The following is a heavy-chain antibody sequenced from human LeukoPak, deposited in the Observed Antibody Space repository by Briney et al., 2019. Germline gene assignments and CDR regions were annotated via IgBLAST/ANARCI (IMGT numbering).Heavy chain of an antibody. D-gene: IGHD2-15*01. CDR3: ARDRTPLGYCSGGSCYYFDY. Sequence: GGSLRLSCAASGFTFSSYSMNWVRQAPGKGLEWVSSISSSSSYIYYADSVKGRFTISRDNAKNSLYLQMNSLRAEDTAVYYCARDRTPLGYCSGGSCYYFDYWGQGTLVTVSS. CDR1: GFTFSSYS. J-gene: IGHJ4*02. V-gene: IGHV3-21*01. CDR2: ISSSSSYI.